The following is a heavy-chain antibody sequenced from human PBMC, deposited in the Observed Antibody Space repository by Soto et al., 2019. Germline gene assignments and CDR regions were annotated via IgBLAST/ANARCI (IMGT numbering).Heavy chain of an antibody. J-gene: IGHJ6*04. Sequence: EVQLVESGGGLVQPGGSLRLSCAASGFTVSRYGMSWVRQAPGKGLEWVANIKPDGSDQYYVDSVEGRVTISRASAKSSLYLPMHSPRAEGTAVYYWGVEVWGKGTTVTVSS. CDR2: IKPDGSDQ. CDR1: GFTVSRYG. V-gene: IGHV3-7*01. CDR3: GVEV. D-gene: IGHD3-16*01.